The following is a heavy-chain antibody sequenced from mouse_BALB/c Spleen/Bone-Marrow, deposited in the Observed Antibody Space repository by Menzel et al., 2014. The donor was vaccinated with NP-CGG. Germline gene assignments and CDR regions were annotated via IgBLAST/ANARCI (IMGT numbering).Heavy chain of an antibody. D-gene: IGHD1-1*01. CDR2: IDPANGNT. CDR3: ARRLRSAMDY. Sequence: EVKLMESGAELVKPGASVKLSCTASGSSIKDTYIHWVKQRPEQGLEWIGRIDPANGNTKYDPKFQGKATITADTSSNTAYLQLSSLTSEDTAVYYCARRLRSAMDYWGQGTPVTVSS. J-gene: IGHJ4*01. V-gene: IGHV14-3*02. CDR1: GSSIKDTY.